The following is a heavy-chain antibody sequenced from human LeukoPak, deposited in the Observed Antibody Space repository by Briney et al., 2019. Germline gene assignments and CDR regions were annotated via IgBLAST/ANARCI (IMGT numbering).Heavy chain of an antibody. J-gene: IGHJ3*02. Sequence: SETLSLTCTVSGGSIRRSSYYWGWIRQPPGKWLEWIGSIYYSGSTYYNPSLKSRATISVDTSKNQFSLKLSSVTAADTAVYYCARDGIWGQGTMVTVSS. CDR3: ARDGI. CDR1: GGSIRRSSYY. CDR2: IYYSGST. V-gene: IGHV4-39*07.